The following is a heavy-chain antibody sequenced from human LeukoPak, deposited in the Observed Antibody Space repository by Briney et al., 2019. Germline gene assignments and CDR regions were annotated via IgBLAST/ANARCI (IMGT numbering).Heavy chain of an antibody. V-gene: IGHV4-61*02. CDR3: ARVGYDSSGYALLFDP. CDR1: GGSISSGSYY. D-gene: IGHD3-22*01. Sequence: SETLSLTCTVSGGSISSGSYYWSWIRQPAGKGLEWIGRIYTSGSTNYNPSLKSRVTISVDTSKNQFSLKLTSVTAADTAVYYCARVGYDSSGYALLFDPWGQGTLVTVSS. CDR2: IYTSGST. J-gene: IGHJ5*02.